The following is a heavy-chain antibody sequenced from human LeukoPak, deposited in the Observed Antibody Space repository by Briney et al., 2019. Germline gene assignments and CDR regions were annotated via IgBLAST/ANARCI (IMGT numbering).Heavy chain of an antibody. CDR3: ARALYSNLPFDY. D-gene: IGHD4-11*01. V-gene: IGHV4-31*03. CDR1: GVSISSGGYY. J-gene: IGHJ4*02. Sequence: SQTLSLTCTVSGVSISSGGYYWSWLRQHPGKGLEWIGYIYYSGSTYYNPSLKSRVTISVDTSKNQFSLKLSSVTAADTAVYYCARALYSNLPFDYWGQGTLVTVSS. CDR2: IYYSGST.